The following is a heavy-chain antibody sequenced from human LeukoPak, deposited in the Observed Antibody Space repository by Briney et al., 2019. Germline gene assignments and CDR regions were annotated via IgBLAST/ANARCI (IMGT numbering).Heavy chain of an antibody. Sequence: PGGSLRLSCAASGFTFSSYSMNWVRQAPGKGLEWVSSISSSSSYIYYADSVKGRFTISRDNAKNSLYLQMNSLRAEDTAVYYCARGPTMVRGVISPSYYYYYMDVWGKGTTVSVSS. V-gene: IGHV3-21*01. CDR3: ARGPTMVRGVISPSYYYYYMDV. J-gene: IGHJ6*03. CDR1: GFTFSSYS. D-gene: IGHD3-10*01. CDR2: ISSSSSYI.